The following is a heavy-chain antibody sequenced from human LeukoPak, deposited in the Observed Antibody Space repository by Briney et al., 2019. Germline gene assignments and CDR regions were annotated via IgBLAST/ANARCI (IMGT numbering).Heavy chain of an antibody. J-gene: IGHJ5*02. Sequence: SQTLSLTCAISGDSVSSNSVTWNRIRQSPSRGLEWLGRTYYRSTWYNDYAVSVRGRITVNPDTSKNQFSLHLNSVTPEDTAVYYCARRLTQYDCFDPWGQGILVTVSP. V-gene: IGHV6-1*01. CDR3: ARRLTQYDCFDP. CDR2: TYYRSTWYN. D-gene: IGHD2-2*01. CDR1: GDSVSSNSVT.